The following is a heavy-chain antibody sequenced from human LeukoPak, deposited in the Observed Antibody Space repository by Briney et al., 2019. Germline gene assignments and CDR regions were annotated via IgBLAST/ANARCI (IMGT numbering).Heavy chain of an antibody. D-gene: IGHD3-10*01. CDR3: AVGSYYFDY. Sequence: PGGSLRLSCAASGFTFITYAMNWVRQAPGKGLEWVSGISGSSASTYYADSVKGRFTISRDNSKNTLYVQMNSLRAEDTAVYYCAVGSYYFDYWGQGTLLTVSS. J-gene: IGHJ4*02. CDR2: ISGSSAST. CDR1: GFTFITYA. V-gene: IGHV3-23*01.